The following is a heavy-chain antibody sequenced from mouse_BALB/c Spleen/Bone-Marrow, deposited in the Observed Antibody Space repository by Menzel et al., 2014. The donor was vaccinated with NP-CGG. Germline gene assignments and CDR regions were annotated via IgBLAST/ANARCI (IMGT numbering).Heavy chain of an antibody. V-gene: IGHV1-77*01. Sequence: QVQLKHSGPELVKPGASVKMSCKASGNTFTDYVITWVKRSSGQGLEWIGEIYLGSGSTYYNEKFKGKATLTADKSSNTDYMQLSRLTSEDSGVYFCARRNTGRGYALDYWGQGTSVTVSS. CDR1: GNTFTDYV. J-gene: IGHJ4*01. D-gene: IGHD5-2*01. CDR3: ARRNTGRGYALDY. CDR2: IYLGSGST.